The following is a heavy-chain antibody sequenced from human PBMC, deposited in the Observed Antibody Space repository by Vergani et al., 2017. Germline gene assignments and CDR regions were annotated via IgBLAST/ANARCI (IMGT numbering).Heavy chain of an antibody. D-gene: IGHD2-15*01. CDR1: GGPISSYY. CDR3: ARDLSWYCSGGSCPDNWFDP. V-gene: IGHV4-59*06. Sequence: QVQLQESGPGLVKPSETLSLTCTVSGGPISSYYWSWIRQPPGKGLEWIGYIYYSGSTYYNPSLKSRVTISVDTSKNQFSLKLSSVTAADTAVYYCARDLSWYCSGGSCPDNWFDPWGQGTLVTVSS. CDR2: IYYSGST. J-gene: IGHJ5*02.